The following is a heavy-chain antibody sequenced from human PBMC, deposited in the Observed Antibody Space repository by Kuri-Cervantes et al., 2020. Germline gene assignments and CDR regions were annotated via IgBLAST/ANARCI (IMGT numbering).Heavy chain of an antibody. V-gene: IGHV4-39*01. D-gene: IGHD1-14*01. CDR1: GGSISSGGYS. CDR2: IFYSGST. Sequence: SETLSLTCAVSGGSISSGGYSWSWIRQPPGKGLEWIASIFYSGSTYYNPSLKSRVTISADTSKNQFSLKLSFVTATDTAVYFCARRPQNWPIDYWGQGTLVTVSS. J-gene: IGHJ4*02. CDR3: ARRPQNWPIDY.